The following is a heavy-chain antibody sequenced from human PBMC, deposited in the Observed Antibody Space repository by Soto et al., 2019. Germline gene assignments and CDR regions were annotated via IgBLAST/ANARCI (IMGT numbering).Heavy chain of an antibody. V-gene: IGHV1-24*01. J-gene: IGHJ4*02. CDR2: FDPEDGET. Sequence: ASVKVSCKVSGYTLTELSMHWVRQAPGKGLEWMGGFDPEDGETIYAQKFQGRVTMTEDTSTDTAYMELSSLRSEDTAVYYCATARGFDYGDYVRSFDYWGQGTLVTVSS. CDR1: GYTLTELS. D-gene: IGHD4-17*01. CDR3: ATARGFDYGDYVRSFDY.